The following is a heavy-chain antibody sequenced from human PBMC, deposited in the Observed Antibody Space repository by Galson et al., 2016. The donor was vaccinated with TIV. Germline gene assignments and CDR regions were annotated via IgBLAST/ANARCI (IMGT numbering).Heavy chain of an antibody. Sequence: SCKASAYAFTGYYIHWMRQSPGQGLEWMGWITPNSGGTNYAQKFQGRVTMTRDNAKNSLYLQMGSLRAEDTAVYYCAREKMSGSQFGANFDYWGPGSLVTVSS. J-gene: IGHJ4*02. CDR2: ITPNSGGT. CDR3: AREKMSGSQFGANFDY. V-gene: IGHV1-2*02. CDR1: AYAFTGYY. D-gene: IGHD1-26*01.